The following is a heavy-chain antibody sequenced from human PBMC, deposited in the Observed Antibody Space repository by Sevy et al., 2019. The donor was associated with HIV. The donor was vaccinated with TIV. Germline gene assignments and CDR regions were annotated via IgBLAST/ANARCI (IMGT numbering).Heavy chain of an antibody. CDR1: GGSFSGYY. CDR2: INHSGST. D-gene: IGHD2-2*01. V-gene: IGHV4-34*01. CDR3: ARHCSGTSCSHAFDI. J-gene: IGHJ3*02. Sequence: SETLSLTCAVYGGSFSGYYWSWIRQPPGKGLEWIGEINHSGSTNYNPSLKSRVNISGDTSKNQFALKLSSVTAADTAVYYCARHCSGTSCSHAFDIWGQGTMVTVSS.